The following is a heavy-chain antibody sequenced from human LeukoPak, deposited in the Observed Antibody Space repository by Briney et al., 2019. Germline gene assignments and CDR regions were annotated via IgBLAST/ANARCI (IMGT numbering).Heavy chain of an antibody. CDR2: VYPGDSDT. J-gene: IGHJ4*02. CDR1: VYSFTSYW. V-gene: IGHV5-51*01. Sequence: GESLKISCKGSVYSFTSYWIGWVRQMPGKGLEWMGIVYPGDSDTRYSPSFQGQVTISADKSISTAYLQWSSLKASDTAMYYCARAGWFGESFNSYYFDYWGQGTLVNVSS. D-gene: IGHD3-10*01. CDR3: ARAGWFGESFNSYYFDY.